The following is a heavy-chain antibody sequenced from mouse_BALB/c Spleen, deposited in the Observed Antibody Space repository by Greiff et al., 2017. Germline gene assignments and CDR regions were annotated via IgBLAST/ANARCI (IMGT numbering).Heavy chain of an antibody. J-gene: IGHJ3*01. V-gene: IGHV5-9-4*01. D-gene: IGHD2-3*01. CDR1: GFTFSSYA. CDR3: ARDDGYPAWFAY. Sequence: DVQLVESGGGLVKPGGSLKLSCAASGFTFSSYAMSWVRQSPEKRLEWVAEISSGGSYTYYPDTVTGRFTISRDNAKNTLYLEMSSLRSEDTAMYYCARDDGYPAWFAYWGQGTLVTVSA. CDR2: ISSGGSYT.